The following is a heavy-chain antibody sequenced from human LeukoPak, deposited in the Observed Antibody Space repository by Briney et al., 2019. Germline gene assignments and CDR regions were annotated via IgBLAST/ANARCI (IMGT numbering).Heavy chain of an antibody. D-gene: IGHD6-13*01. V-gene: IGHV4-4*02. J-gene: IGHJ4*02. CDR3: ARLFGSSWNDYYFDY. CDR1: GGSISSSNW. CDR2: IYYSGST. Sequence: PSETLSLTCAVSGGSISSSNWWSWVRQPPGKGLEWIGYIYYSGSTNYNPSLKSRVTISVDTSKNQFSLKLSSVTAADTAVYYCARLFGSSWNDYYFDYWGQGTLVTVSS.